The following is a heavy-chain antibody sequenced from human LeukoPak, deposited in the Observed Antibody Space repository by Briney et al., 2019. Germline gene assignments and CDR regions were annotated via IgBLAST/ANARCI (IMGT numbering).Heavy chain of an antibody. V-gene: IGHV4-34*01. CDR3: ASGSGSYFYNY. CDR1: GASFTGYY. D-gene: IGHD1-26*01. CDR2: INHSGSS. Sequence: SETLSLTCDVYGASFTGYYWSWIRQPPGKGLEWIGEINHSGSSNYNPSLKSRVTISVDTSKNQFSLKLSSVTAADTAVYYCASGSGSYFYNYWGQGTLVTVSS. J-gene: IGHJ4*02.